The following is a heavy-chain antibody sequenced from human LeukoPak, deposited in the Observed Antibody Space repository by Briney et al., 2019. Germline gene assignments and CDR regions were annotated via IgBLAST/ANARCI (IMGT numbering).Heavy chain of an antibody. J-gene: IGHJ4*02. CDR1: GYTFTGYY. D-gene: IGHD2-2*01. CDR2: INPNSGGT. CDR3: ATDHCSSTSCYPDY. V-gene: IGHV1-2*02. Sequence: ASVKVSSKASGYTFTGYYMHWVRQAPGQGLEWMGWINPNSGGTNYAQKFQGRVTMTRDTSISTAYMELSRLRSDDTAVYYCATDHCSSTSCYPDYWGQGTLVTVSS.